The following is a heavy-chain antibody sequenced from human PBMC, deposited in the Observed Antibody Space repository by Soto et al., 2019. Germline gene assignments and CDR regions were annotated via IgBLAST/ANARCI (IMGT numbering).Heavy chain of an antibody. D-gene: IGHD2-15*01. V-gene: IGHV3-30*04. CDR2: ISFAGNNK. CDR1: GFTFSSYS. J-gene: IGHJ4*02. CDR3: ARDRQKALVVVAATGGFDY. Sequence: GGSLRLSCAVSGFTFSSYSMHWVRQDPDMGLEWVAFISFAGNNKYYADSVKGRFTISRDNSNNMVYLEMNSLRPDDTAAYYCARDRQKALVVVAATGGFDYWGQGTPVTVSS.